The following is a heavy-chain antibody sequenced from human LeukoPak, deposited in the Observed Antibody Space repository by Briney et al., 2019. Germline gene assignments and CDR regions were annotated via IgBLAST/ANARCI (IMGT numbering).Heavy chain of an antibody. CDR2: IYSGGST. D-gene: IGHD5-24*01. V-gene: IGHV3-53*01. Sequence: PGGSLRLSCAASGFTLSSYAMSWVRQAPGKGLEWVSVIYSGGSTYYAACVKGRFTISRDNSKIPLYLQMNSRRAEDTAVHYCARAPGTYRGDGYKHFDYGGQGTLVTVSS. CDR3: ARAPGTYRGDGYKHFDY. CDR1: GFTLSSYA. J-gene: IGHJ4*02.